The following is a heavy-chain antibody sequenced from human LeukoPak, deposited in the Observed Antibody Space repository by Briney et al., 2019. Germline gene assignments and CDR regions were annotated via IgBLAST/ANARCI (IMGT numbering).Heavy chain of an antibody. CDR1: GFTFSIYG. J-gene: IGHJ6*01. CDR3: AKDSRRAGYSYYYGMDV. V-gene: IGHV3-30*18. CDR2: ISYEGGNE. Sequence: PGRSLRLSCAASGFTFSIYGMHWVRQAPGKGLEWVAVISYEGGNEYYADSVKGRLTTSRDNSKNTLYLQMNSLRAEDTAVYYCAKDSRRAGYSYYYGMDVWGQGTTVTVSS. D-gene: IGHD2-15*01.